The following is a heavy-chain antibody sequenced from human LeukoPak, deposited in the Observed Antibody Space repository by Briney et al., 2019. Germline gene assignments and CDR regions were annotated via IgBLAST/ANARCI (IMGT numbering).Heavy chain of an antibody. D-gene: IGHD1-26*01. CDR3: ARARQGGLYHYYYMDV. Sequence: ASVKVSCKASGYTFTSYGMSWVRQAPGQGLEWMGWISACSGNTNYAQTLQGRFTMTTDTSTSTAYRELRSLRAEDTAVYYCARARQGGLYHYYYMDVWGKGTTVTVSS. CDR1: GYTFTSYG. V-gene: IGHV1-18*01. J-gene: IGHJ6*03. CDR2: ISACSGNT.